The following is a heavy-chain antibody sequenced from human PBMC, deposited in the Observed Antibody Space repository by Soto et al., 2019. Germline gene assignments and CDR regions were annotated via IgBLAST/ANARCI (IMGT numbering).Heavy chain of an antibody. CDR1: GGSISSGDYY. CDR2: IYYSGST. Sequence: SETLSLTCTVSGGSISSGDYYWSWIRQPPGKGLEWIGYIYYSGSTYYNPSLKSRVTISVDTSKNQFSLKLSSVTAADTAVYYCARVSGAVRNGYYYYYYGMDVWGQGTTVTVSS. J-gene: IGHJ6*02. D-gene: IGHD3-10*01. CDR3: ARVSGAVRNGYYYYYYGMDV. V-gene: IGHV4-30-4*01.